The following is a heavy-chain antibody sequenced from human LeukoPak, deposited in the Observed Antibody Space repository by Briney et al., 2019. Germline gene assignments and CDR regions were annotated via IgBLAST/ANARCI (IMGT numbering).Heavy chain of an antibody. J-gene: IGHJ4*02. CDR2: FDPEDGET. CDR1: GYTLTELS. CDR3: ATGRWELRYFDY. V-gene: IGHV1-24*01. D-gene: IGHD1-26*01. Sequence: ASVKVSCKVSGYTLTELSMHWVRQAPGKGLEWMGGFDPEDGETIYAQKFQGRVTMTEDTSTDTAYMELSSLRSEDTAVYYCATGRWELRYFDYWGQGTLVTASS.